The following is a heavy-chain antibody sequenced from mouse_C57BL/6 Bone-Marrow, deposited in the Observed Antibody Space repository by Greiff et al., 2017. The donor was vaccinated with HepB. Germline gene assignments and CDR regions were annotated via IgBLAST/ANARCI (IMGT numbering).Heavy chain of an antibody. CDR1: GYTFTSYW. D-gene: IGHD1-1*01. CDR3: AREGFYYGSSYGYWYCDV. Sequence: QVQLQQPGAELVKPGASVKMSCKASGYTFTSYWMTWVKQRPGQGLEWIGDIYPGSGSTNYNEKFKSTATLTVDTSSSTAYMQLSSLTSEDSAVYDCAREGFYYGSSYGYWYCDVCGTGTTVTVTS. J-gene: IGHJ1*03. CDR2: IYPGSGST. V-gene: IGHV1-55*01.